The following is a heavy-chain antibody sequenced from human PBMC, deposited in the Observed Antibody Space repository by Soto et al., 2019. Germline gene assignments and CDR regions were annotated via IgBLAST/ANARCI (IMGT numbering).Heavy chain of an antibody. V-gene: IGHV1-69*01. J-gene: IGHJ6*02. CDR1: GGTFSSYA. D-gene: IGHD5-12*01. Sequence: QVQLVQSGAEVKKPGSSVKVSCKASGGTFSSYAISWVRQAPGQGLEWMGGIIPIFGTANYAQKFQGRVTITADESTSTAYMELSSLRSEDTAVYYCARVLGMATITRYYGMDVWGLGTTVTVSS. CDR2: IIPIFGTA. CDR3: ARVLGMATITRYYGMDV.